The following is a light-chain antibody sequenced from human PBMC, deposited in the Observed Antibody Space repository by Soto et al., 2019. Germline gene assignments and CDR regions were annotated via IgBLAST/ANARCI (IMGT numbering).Light chain of an antibody. CDR2: NND. J-gene: IGLJ1*01. V-gene: IGLV1-44*01. CDR1: SSNIGTNS. CDR3: AAWDDSLNGFYV. Sequence: QSVLTQPPSASGTPGQRVTISCSGGSSNIGTNSVNWYQQLPGRAPKPLIYNNDLRPSGVPDRFSGSKSGTSASLAISGLQSEDEADYYCAAWDDSLNGFYVFGIGTKVTVL.